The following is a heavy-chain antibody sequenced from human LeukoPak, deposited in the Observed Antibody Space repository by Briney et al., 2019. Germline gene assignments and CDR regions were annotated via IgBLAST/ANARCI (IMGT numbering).Heavy chain of an antibody. D-gene: IGHD6-19*01. CDR3: AKPRRGSGWYEVDY. Sequence: GGSLRLSCAASGFTFSSYGMSWVRQAPGKGLEWVSAISGSGGSTYYADSVKGRFTISRDNSKNTLYLQMNSLRAEDTAVYYCAKPRRGSGWYEVDYGGQGTLVTVSS. V-gene: IGHV3-23*01. CDR2: ISGSGGST. J-gene: IGHJ4*02. CDR1: GFTFSSYG.